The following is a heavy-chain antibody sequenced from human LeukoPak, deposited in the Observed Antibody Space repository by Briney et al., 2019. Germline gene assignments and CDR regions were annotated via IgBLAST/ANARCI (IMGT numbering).Heavy chain of an antibody. CDR1: GYTFTGHY. D-gene: IGHD3-10*01. J-gene: IGHJ4*02. Sequence: GASVKVSCKASGYTFTGHYIHWVRQAPGQGLGWMGWINPNSGSTNYAQKFQGRVTMTRDTSISIAYMELARLRSDDTAVFYCARDGYYYGSGSFVDYWGQGTLVTVSS. V-gene: IGHV1-2*02. CDR3: ARDGYYYGSGSFVDY. CDR2: INPNSGST.